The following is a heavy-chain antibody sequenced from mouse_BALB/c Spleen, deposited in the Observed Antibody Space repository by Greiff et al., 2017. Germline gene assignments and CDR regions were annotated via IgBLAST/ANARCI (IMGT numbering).Heavy chain of an antibody. CDR3: AASTMITTKAMDY. J-gene: IGHJ4*01. D-gene: IGHD2-4*01. V-gene: IGHV1-69*02. CDR2: IDPSDSYT. CDR1: GYTFTSYW. Sequence: VQLQQPGAELVKPGASVKLSCKASGYTFTSYWMHWVKQRPGQGLEWIGEIDPSDSYTNYNQKFKGKATLTVDKSSSTAYMQLSSLTSEDSAVYYCAASTMITTKAMDYWGQGTSVTVSS.